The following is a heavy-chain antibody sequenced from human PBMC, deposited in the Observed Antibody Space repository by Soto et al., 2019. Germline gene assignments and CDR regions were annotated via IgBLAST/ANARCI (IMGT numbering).Heavy chain of an antibody. Sequence: QVQLQQWGAGLLKPSETLSLTCAVYGGSFSGYYWSWNRQPPGKGLEWIGEINHSGSTNYNPSLKRRCNISGDTSKKQFSLKLSSVTAADTAVYYCARGRTYYYGSGSPGKYGMDVWGQGTTVTVSS. V-gene: IGHV4-34*01. CDR2: INHSGST. CDR1: GGSFSGYY. D-gene: IGHD3-10*01. CDR3: ARGRTYYYGSGSPGKYGMDV. J-gene: IGHJ6*02.